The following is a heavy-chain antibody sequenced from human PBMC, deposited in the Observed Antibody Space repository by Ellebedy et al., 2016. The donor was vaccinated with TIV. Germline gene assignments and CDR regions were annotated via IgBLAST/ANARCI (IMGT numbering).Heavy chain of an antibody. CDR3: ARDPRGPYYDSLGMDV. V-gene: IGHV4-59*01. CDR2: VYYSGNT. D-gene: IGHD3-22*01. J-gene: IGHJ6*02. CDR1: GGSISTYY. Sequence: SETLSLXXTVSGGSISTYYWSWIRLPPGKGLEWIGYVYYSGNTKYNPSLKSRVTISVDTSKNQFSLKLSSVTAADTAVYYCARDPRGPYYDSLGMDVWGQGTTVTVS.